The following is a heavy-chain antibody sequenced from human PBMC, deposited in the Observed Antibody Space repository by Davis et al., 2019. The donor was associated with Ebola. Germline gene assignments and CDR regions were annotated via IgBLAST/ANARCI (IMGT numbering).Heavy chain of an antibody. J-gene: IGHJ4*02. V-gene: IGHV3-66*04. CDR3: ARLPYYDFWSGYYNDFDY. Sequence: PGGSLRLSCAASGFTVSSNYMSWVRQAPGKGLEWVSVIYSGGSTYYADSVKGRFTISRDNSKNTLYLQMNSLRAEDTAVYYCARLPYYDFWSGYYNDFDYWGQGTLVTVSS. CDR2: IYSGGST. CDR1: GFTVSSNY. D-gene: IGHD3-3*01.